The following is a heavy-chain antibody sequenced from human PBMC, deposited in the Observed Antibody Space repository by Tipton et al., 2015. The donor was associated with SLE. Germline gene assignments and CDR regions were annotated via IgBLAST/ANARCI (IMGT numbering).Heavy chain of an antibody. CDR1: GYTFTTYG. CDR3: AAGITIFGVLRDAFDI. V-gene: IGHV1-18*01. CDR2: ISAYNGHT. Sequence: QSGAEVKKPGASVKVSCKASGYTFTTYGISWVRQAPGQGLEWMGWISAYNGHTNYAQKLQDRVTLTTDTSTSTAYMELRSLRSDDTAVYYCAAGITIFGVLRDAFDIWGQGTMVTVSS. D-gene: IGHD3-3*01. J-gene: IGHJ3*02.